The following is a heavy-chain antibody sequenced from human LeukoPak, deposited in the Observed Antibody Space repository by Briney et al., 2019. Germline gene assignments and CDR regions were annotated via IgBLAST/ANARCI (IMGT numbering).Heavy chain of an antibody. CDR1: GFTFSSYA. Sequence: GGSLRLSCAASGFTFSSYAMSWVRQAPGKGLEWVSGINWNGGSTGYADSVKGRFTIPRDNSKNTLYLQMNSLRAEDTAVYYCARDYDFWSGYRHSSNFDYWGQGTLVTVSS. CDR3: ARDYDFWSGYRHSSNFDY. V-gene: IGHV3-20*04. J-gene: IGHJ4*02. D-gene: IGHD3-3*01. CDR2: INWNGGST.